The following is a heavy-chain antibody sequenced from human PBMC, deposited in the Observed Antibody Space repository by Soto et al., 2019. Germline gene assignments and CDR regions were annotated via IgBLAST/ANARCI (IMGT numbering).Heavy chain of an antibody. CDR1: GFAFSSYA. J-gene: IGHJ4*02. D-gene: IGHD5-12*01. CDR2: ISVSGGST. CDR3: EKDRLLRYSAYAGYFDY. V-gene: IGHV3-23*01. Sequence: GGSLRLSCAASGFAFSSYAMSWVRQAPGKGLEWVSAISVSGGSTYYADSVKGRFTISRDNSKNTLYLQMSSLRAEDTAVYYCEKDRLLRYSAYAGYFDYWGQGTLVTVSS.